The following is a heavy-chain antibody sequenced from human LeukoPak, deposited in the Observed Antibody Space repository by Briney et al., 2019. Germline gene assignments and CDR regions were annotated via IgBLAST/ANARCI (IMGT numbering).Heavy chain of an antibody. Sequence: PSETLSLTCTVSVGSISGYFWSWVRQAPGTGLDWIGHIYYSGATNYTPSLRSRVTISVDTSKNQFSLKLRSVPAADTAVYYCARAQYSGSCFDYWGQGALVTVSS. CDR3: ARAQYSGSCFDY. CDR1: VGSISGYF. V-gene: IGHV4-59*13. CDR2: IYYSGAT. J-gene: IGHJ4*02. D-gene: IGHD1-26*01.